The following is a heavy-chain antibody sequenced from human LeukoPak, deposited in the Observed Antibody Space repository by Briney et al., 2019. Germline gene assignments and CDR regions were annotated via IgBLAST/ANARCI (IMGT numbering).Heavy chain of an antibody. CDR3: TRDRSRAEDD. CDR2: INQGGSDK. CDR1: GFTFSGHW. J-gene: IGHJ4*02. Sequence: GGSLRLSCAASGFTFSGHWMSWVRQAPGKGLEWAANINQGGSDKYYVDSVKGRFTISRDNANNLLYLQMNSLRGEDTAVYYCTRDRSRAEDDWGQGTLVTVFS. V-gene: IGHV3-7*01. D-gene: IGHD1-14*01.